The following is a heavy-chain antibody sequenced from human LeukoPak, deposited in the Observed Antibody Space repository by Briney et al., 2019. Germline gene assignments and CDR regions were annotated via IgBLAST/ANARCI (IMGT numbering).Heavy chain of an antibody. J-gene: IGHJ4*02. Sequence: PAGSLRLSCAASGFTFSSYAMHWVRQAPGKGLEWVAVISYDGSNKYYADSVKGRFTISRDNSKNTLYLQMNSLRAEDTAVYYCARALLRLGELSLYGIGYWGQGTLVTVSS. CDR2: ISYDGSNK. V-gene: IGHV3-30-3*01. CDR1: GFTFSSYA. D-gene: IGHD3-16*02. CDR3: ARALLRLGELSLYGIGY.